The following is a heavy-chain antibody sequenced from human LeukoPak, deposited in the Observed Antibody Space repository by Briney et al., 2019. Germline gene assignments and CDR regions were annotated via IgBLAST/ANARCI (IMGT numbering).Heavy chain of an antibody. V-gene: IGHV1-46*01. D-gene: IGHD3-22*01. CDR1: GYTFTSYY. Sequence: ASVKVSCKASGYTFTSYYMHWVRQAPGQGLEGMGIINPSGGSTSYAQKFQGRVTMTRDTSTSTVYMELSSLRSEDTAVYYCARDNYYDSSGYYYPFDYWGQGTLVTVSS. CDR2: INPSGGST. CDR3: ARDNYYDSSGYYYPFDY. J-gene: IGHJ4*02.